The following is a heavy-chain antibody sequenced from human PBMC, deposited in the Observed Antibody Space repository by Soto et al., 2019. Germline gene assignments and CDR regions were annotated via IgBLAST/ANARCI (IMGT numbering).Heavy chain of an antibody. J-gene: IGHJ4*02. Sequence: QVQLVQSGAEVKKPGASVKVSCKASGYTFTSYGISWVRQAPGQGLELMGLISAYNGNTTYAQKLQGRVTITTDTSTSTAYMELRSLRYDDTAVYYCARAALLWFGDRKPFDYWGQGTLFTVSS. CDR1: GYTFTSYG. CDR3: ARAALLWFGDRKPFDY. CDR2: ISAYNGNT. V-gene: IGHV1-18*01. D-gene: IGHD3-10*01.